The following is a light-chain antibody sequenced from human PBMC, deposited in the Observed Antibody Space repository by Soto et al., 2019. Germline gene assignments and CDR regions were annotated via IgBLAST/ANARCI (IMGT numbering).Light chain of an antibody. CDR2: GAS. CDR3: QQYGSSPYT. V-gene: IGKV3-20*01. CDR1: QSFTSNY. Sequence: EIVLTQSPGTLSLSPGERAILSCRASQSFTSNYLAWYQQKPGQAPRLLIYGASSRATGIPDRFSGSGSGIDFTLIISGLEPEDSAVYYCQQYGSSPYTFGQGTKLEIK. J-gene: IGKJ2*01.